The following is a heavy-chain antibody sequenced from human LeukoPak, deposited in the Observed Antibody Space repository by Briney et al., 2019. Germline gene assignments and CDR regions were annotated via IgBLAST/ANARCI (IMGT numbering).Heavy chain of an antibody. Sequence: PGGSLRLSCAASGFTFSSYAMHWVRQAPGKGLEWVAVISYDGSNKYYADSVKGRFTISRDNSKNTLYLQMNSLRAEDTAVYYCARAPCSSTSCYLPPDPWGQGTLVTVSS. CDR3: ARAPCSSTSCYLPPDP. D-gene: IGHD2-2*01. CDR1: GFTFSSYA. CDR2: ISYDGSNK. V-gene: IGHV3-30-3*01. J-gene: IGHJ5*02.